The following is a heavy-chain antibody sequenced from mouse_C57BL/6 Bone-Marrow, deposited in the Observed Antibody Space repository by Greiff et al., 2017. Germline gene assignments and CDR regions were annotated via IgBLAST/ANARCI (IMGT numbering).Heavy chain of an antibody. V-gene: IGHV6-3*01. CDR2: IRLKSDNYAT. D-gene: IGHD2-3*01. CDR1: GFTFSNYW. Sequence: EVKLVESGGGLVQPGGSMKLSCVASGFTFSNYWMNWVRQSPEKGLEWVAQIRLKSDNYATHYAESVKGRFTISRDDSKSSVYLQMNNLRAEDTGIYYCTGEGGYYETDAFAYWGQGTLVTVSA. J-gene: IGHJ3*01. CDR3: TGEGGYYETDAFAY.